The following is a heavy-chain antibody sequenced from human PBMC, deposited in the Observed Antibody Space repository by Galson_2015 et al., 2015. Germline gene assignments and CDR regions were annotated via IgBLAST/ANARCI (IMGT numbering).Heavy chain of an antibody. CDR3: AGGLVNGYRA. CDR1: GFAFGSSW. CDR2: IITDGSVT. Sequence: SLRLSCAASGFAFGSSWLHWVRQAPGKGLVWVSHIITDGSVTTYADSVNGRFTISRDNAKNTLYLQMNSLRAEDTAVYYCAGGLVNGYRAWGQGTLVTVSS. D-gene: IGHD5-18*01. J-gene: IGHJ4*02. V-gene: IGHV3-74*03.